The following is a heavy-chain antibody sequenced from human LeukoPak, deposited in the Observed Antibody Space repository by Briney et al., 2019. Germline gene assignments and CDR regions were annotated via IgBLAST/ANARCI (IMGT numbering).Heavy chain of an antibody. CDR3: ARAYCNSATCSGVGYFDL. CDR2: IFYRGST. V-gene: IGHV4-59*08. CDR1: GGSINISY. J-gene: IGHJ2*01. Sequence: SETLSLTCTVSGGSINISYWSWIRQPPGKGLEWIGYIFYRGSTNYNPSLKSRVTISADTSKNQFSLTLTSVTAADTAMYYCARAYCNSATCSGVGYFDLWGRGTLVTVSS. D-gene: IGHD2-2*01.